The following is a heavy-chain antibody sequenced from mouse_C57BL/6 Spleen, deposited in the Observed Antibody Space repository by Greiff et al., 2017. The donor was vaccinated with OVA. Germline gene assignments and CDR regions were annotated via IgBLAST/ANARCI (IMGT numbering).Heavy chain of an antibody. D-gene: IGHD4-1*01. CDR2: IIPSNGGT. J-gene: IGHJ2*01. V-gene: IGHV1-53*01. Sequence: QVQLQQSGPELVKPGASVKLSCKASGYTFTSYWMHWVKQRPGQGLEWIGNIIPSNGGTNYNEKFKSKATLTVDKSSSTAYMQLSSLTSEDSAVYYCAKERTGTGYFDYWGQGTTLTVSS. CDR3: AKERTGTGYFDY. CDR1: GYTFTSYW.